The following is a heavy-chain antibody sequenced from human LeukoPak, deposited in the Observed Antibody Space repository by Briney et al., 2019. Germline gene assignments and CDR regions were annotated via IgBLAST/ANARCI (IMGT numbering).Heavy chain of an antibody. Sequence: PSQTLSLTCTVSGDSISSGSFYWSWIRQPAGKGLEWIGRIYTSGSTNYNPSLKSRVTMSVDTSKNQFSLKLSSVTAADTAVYYCAREPTRWGSYSYGYWPLWRSDPWGQGTLVTVSS. V-gene: IGHV4-61*02. CDR3: AREPTRWGSYSYGYWPLWRSDP. D-gene: IGHD5-18*01. J-gene: IGHJ5*02. CDR1: GDSISSGSFY. CDR2: IYTSGST.